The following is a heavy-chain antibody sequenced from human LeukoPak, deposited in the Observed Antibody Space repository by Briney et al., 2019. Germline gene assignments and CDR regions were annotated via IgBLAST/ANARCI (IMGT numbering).Heavy chain of an antibody. CDR1: GFTFRSYV. CDR2: ISGSGDTT. J-gene: IGHJ4*02. CDR3: ADITWTRGQSFDN. D-gene: IGHD2-15*01. V-gene: IGHV3-23*01. Sequence: GGSLRLSCAASGFTFRSYVMSWVRQAPGKGLEWVSVISGSGDTTYYADSVKGRFTVSRDNSKNTLYLQMNSLRADDTAVYYCADITWTRGQSFDNWGQGTLVTVSA.